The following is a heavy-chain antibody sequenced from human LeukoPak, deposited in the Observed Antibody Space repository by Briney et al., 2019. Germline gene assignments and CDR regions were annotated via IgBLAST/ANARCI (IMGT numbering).Heavy chain of an antibody. CDR3: ITGTTSLDY. CDR1: GYTFTSYG. CDR2: ISAYNGNT. V-gene: IGHV1-18*01. D-gene: IGHD1-7*01. J-gene: IGHJ4*02. Sequence: AAVKVSCKASGYTFTSYGISWVRQPPAQGLEWMGWISAYNGNTNYAQKLQGRVTMTTDTSTSTAYMELRSLRSDDTAVYYCITGTTSLDYWGQGTLVTVSS.